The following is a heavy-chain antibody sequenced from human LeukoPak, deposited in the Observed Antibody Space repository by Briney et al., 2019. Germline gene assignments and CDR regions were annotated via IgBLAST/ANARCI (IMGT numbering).Heavy chain of an antibody. Sequence: ASVKVTCKASGYTFTSYAMHWVRQAPGQRLEWMGWINAGNGNTKYSQKFQGRVTITRDTSASTAYMELSSLRAEDTAVYYCARDLMSVHYYDSSGYPDYFDYWGQGTLVTVSS. J-gene: IGHJ4*02. D-gene: IGHD3-22*01. CDR3: ARDLMSVHYYDSSGYPDYFDY. CDR2: INAGNGNT. CDR1: GYTFTSYA. V-gene: IGHV1-3*01.